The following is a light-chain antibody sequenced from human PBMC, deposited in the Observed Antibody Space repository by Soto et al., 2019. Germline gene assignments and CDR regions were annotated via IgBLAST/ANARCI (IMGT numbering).Light chain of an antibody. CDR2: DAS. J-gene: IGKJ4*01. CDR1: QDISNY. CDR3: QQYDNIPLT. Sequence: DIQMTQSPSSLSASVGDRVTITCQASQDISNYLNWYQQKPGKAPKLLIYDASNLETGVPSRFSGSGSGTDFTFTIRSMQPEDIANYYCQQYDNIPLTFGGGTKVDIK. V-gene: IGKV1-33*01.